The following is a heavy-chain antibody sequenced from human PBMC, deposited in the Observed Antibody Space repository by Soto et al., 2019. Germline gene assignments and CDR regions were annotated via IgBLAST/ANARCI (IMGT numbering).Heavy chain of an antibody. Sequence: QVQLQQWGAGLLKPSENMSLTCAVYGGSFSGYYWSRIRQSPGKGLEWIGEINPSGSTNYNPSLKSRVTISVDTSKNQLSLKLSSVTAADTAVYYCARGSWWFDPWGQGTLVTVSS. D-gene: IGHD6-6*01. CDR2: INPSGST. J-gene: IGHJ5*02. CDR3: ARGSWWFDP. CDR1: GGSFSGYY. V-gene: IGHV4-34*01.